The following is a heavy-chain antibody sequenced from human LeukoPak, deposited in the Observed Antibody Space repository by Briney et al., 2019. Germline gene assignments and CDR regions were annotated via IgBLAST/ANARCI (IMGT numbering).Heavy chain of an antibody. J-gene: IGHJ3*02. Sequence: RPSETLSLTCAVSGGSISSSNWWSWVRQPPGQGLEWIGEIYHSGSTNYNPSLESRVTISVDKSKNQFSLKVSSVTAADTAVYYCAVATTAYAFDIWGQGTMVTVSS. V-gene: IGHV4-4*02. CDR3: AVATTAYAFDI. CDR2: IYHSGST. CDR1: GGSISSSNW. D-gene: IGHD5-12*01.